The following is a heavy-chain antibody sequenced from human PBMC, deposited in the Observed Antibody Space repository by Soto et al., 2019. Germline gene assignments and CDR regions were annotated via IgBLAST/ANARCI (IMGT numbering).Heavy chain of an antibody. J-gene: IGHJ4*02. CDR2: IWYDGSNK. V-gene: IGHV3-33*01. CDR3: ARRDYYGSGSYGVDY. CDR1: GFTFSSYG. D-gene: IGHD3-10*01. Sequence: QVQLVESGGGVVQPGRSLRLSCAASGFTFSSYGMHWVRQAPGKGLEWVAVIWYDGSNKYYADSVKGRFTISRDNSKNTLYLQMNSLRAEDTAVYYCARRDYYGSGSYGVDYWGQGTLVTVSS.